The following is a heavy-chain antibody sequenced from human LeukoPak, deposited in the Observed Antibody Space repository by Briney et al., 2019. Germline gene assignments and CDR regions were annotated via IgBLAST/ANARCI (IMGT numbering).Heavy chain of an antibody. V-gene: IGHV4-4*09. CDR3: ARNADAFDI. D-gene: IGHD1-1*01. J-gene: IGHJ3*02. Sequence: ETLSLTCTVSGGSIGSYYWSWIRQPPGKGLEWIGYIYTSGSTNYNPSVKSRVTISVDTSQNKFSLKLSSVSAEATVVYSCARNADAFDIWGQGTMVTVSS. CDR2: IYTSGST. CDR1: GGSIGSYY.